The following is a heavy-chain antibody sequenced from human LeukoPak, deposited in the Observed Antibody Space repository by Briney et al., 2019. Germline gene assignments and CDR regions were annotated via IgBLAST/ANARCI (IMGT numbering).Heavy chain of an antibody. CDR1: GGSISNNW. D-gene: IGHD4-23*01. CDR3: ARPYGGNFGT. V-gene: IGHV4-4*02. CDR2: INHSGST. Sequence: SGTLSLTCAVTGGSISNNWWTWVRQPPGKGLEWIGEINHSGSTNYNPSLRGRVTIAVDMSKNQFSLKLSSVTAADTAVYYCARPYGGNFGTWGQGILVSVSS. J-gene: IGHJ5*02.